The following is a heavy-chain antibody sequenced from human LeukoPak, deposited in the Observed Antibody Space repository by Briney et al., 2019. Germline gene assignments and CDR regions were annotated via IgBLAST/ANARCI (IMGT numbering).Heavy chain of an antibody. V-gene: IGHV4-59*01. CDR1: GGSISSYY. J-gene: IGHJ4*02. CDR3: ARVDANWGVVDY. Sequence: SETLSLTCTVSGGSISSYYWNWIRQPPGQGLEWIGYFHYSGTTNYNPSLKSRVTISLDTSKNQFSLKLSSVTAADTAVYYCARVDANWGVVDYWGQGTLVTVSS. D-gene: IGHD7-27*01. CDR2: FHYSGTT.